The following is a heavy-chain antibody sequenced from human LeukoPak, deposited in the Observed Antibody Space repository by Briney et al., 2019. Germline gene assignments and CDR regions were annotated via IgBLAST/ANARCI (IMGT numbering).Heavy chain of an antibody. CDR3: AKDVLSGTYYYFDQ. D-gene: IGHD1-26*01. J-gene: IGHJ4*02. CDR2: ISGSGSNT. CDR1: GFTFSSYA. Sequence: GGSLSLSCAASGFTFSSYAMNWVRQAPGKGLEWVAGISGSGSNTYYADSVMGRFTISRDNSKNTLYLQMNSQSAEDTAVYYCAKDVLSGTYYYFDQWGQGTLVTVSS. V-gene: IGHV3-23*01.